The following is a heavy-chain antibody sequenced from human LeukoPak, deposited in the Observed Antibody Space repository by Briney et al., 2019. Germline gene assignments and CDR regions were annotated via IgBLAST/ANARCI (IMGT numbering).Heavy chain of an antibody. CDR1: GFTFSSYA. D-gene: IGHD3-9*01. Sequence: GGSLRLSCAASGFTFSSYAMSWVRQAPGKGLEWVSAISGSGGSTYYADSVKGRFTISRDNSKNTLYLQMNSLRAEDTAVYYCAKGQEGLRYFDWFFPTPFDYWGQGTLVTVSS. J-gene: IGHJ4*02. CDR2: ISGSGGST. CDR3: AKGQEGLRYFDWFFPTPFDY. V-gene: IGHV3-23*01.